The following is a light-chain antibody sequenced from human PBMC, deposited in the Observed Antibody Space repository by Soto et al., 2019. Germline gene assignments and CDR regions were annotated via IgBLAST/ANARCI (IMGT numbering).Light chain of an antibody. CDR1: QGISSA. V-gene: IGKV1-13*02. CDR2: DAS. J-gene: IGKJ4*01. Sequence: IQLTQSPSSLSASVGDRVTITCRASQGISSALAWYQQKPAKAPKLLIYDASSLESGVPSRFSGSGSGSDFTLTISSLLPEDFATYYCQQFNSYPLTFGGGTKVEIK. CDR3: QQFNSYPLT.